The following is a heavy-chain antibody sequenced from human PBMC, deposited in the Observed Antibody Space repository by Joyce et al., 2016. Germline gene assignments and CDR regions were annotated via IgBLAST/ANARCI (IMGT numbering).Heavy chain of an antibody. CDR2: INTDGSST. Sequence: EVQLVESGGGLVQPGGSLRLSCAASGFSFSGYWIPWVRQAPGKGRGWVSRINTDGSSTRFADSVKGRFTISRDNAKNTLYLQMNSLRAEDTAVYYCVRGISARPGGPNWFDPWGQGTLVTVSS. V-gene: IGHV3-74*01. J-gene: IGHJ5*02. CDR1: GFSFSGYW. CDR3: VRGISARPGGPNWFDP. D-gene: IGHD6-6*01.